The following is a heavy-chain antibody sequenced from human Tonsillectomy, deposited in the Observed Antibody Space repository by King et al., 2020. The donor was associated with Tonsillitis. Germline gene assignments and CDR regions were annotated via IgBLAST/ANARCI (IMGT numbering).Heavy chain of an antibody. J-gene: IGHJ5*01. V-gene: IGHV6-1*01. Sequence: VQLQQSGPGLVKPSQTLSLTCAISEDSVSSSSVAWTWIRQSPSRGLEWLGRTYYRSKWYNDYAVFVKGRITINPDTSKNQFSLQLNSVTPEDTAVYFCARGLSWAFDFWGQGTLVTVSS. D-gene: IGHD3-16*01. CDR2: TYYRSKWYN. CDR3: ARGLSWAFDF. CDR1: EDSVSSSSVA.